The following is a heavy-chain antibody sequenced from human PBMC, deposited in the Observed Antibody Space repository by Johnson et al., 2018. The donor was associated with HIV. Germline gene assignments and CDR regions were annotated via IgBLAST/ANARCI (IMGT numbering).Heavy chain of an antibody. D-gene: IGHD3-9*01. CDR2: IYSDGLT. CDR1: GFTVSRNY. J-gene: IGHJ3*02. Sequence: EVQLVESGGGLIQPGGSLRLSCAASGFTVSRNYMNWVRQAPGEGLEWVSIIYSDGLTYYADPVKGRFTISRDNSKNTLYLQMNSLRAEDTAVYYCARFDSFDAFDIWGQGTMVIVS. V-gene: IGHV3-53*01. CDR3: ARFDSFDAFDI.